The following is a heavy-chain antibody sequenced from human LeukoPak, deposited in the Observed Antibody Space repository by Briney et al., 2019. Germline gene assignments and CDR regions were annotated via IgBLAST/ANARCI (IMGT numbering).Heavy chain of an antibody. J-gene: IGHJ4*02. CDR1: GFNFNYAW. Sequence: GGSLRLSCAASGFNFNYAWMTWVRQAPGKGLEWVGRIKSETDGGAKDYAAPVNGRFSISRDDSKSILHLEMTSLKTEDTAVYYCTTLVGAPTYWGQGTLVTVSS. D-gene: IGHD1-26*01. CDR3: TTLVGAPTY. V-gene: IGHV3-15*01. CDR2: IKSETDGGAK.